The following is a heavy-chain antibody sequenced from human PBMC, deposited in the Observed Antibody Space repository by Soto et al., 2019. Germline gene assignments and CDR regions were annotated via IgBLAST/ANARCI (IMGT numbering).Heavy chain of an antibody. CDR2: IFPADSDT. Sequence: RESLKISCKASGYSYTNYWIAWVRQMPGKGLEWMGIIFPADSDTRYSPSFQGQVTISADKSINTAYLQWSSLKASDTAIYYCARRWRFSEYYGMDVWGQGTTVTVSS. CDR3: ARRWRFSEYYGMDV. J-gene: IGHJ6*02. CDR1: GYSYTNYW. V-gene: IGHV5-51*01. D-gene: IGHD2-15*01.